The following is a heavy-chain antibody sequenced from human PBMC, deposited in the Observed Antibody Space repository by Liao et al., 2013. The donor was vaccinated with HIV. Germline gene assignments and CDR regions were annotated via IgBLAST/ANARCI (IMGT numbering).Heavy chain of an antibody. Sequence: QVQLQQWGAGLLKPSETLSLTCAVYGGSFSGYYWSWVRQPPGKGLEWIGEINQSGSTNYNPSLKSRVTISVDTSKNQFSLKLSSVTAADTAVYYCARGYGDYVGFDYWGQGTLVTVSS. CDR3: ARGYGDYVGFDY. V-gene: IGHV4-34*02. CDR2: INQSGST. J-gene: IGHJ4*02. D-gene: IGHD4-17*01. CDR1: GGSFSGYY.